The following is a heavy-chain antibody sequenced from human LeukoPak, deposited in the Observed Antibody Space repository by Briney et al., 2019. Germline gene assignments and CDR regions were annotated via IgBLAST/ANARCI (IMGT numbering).Heavy chain of an antibody. Sequence: PGGSLRLSCAASGFTFSSYGMHWVRQAPGKGLEWVAVISYDGRNKYYADSVKGRFTISRDNSKNTLYLQMNSLRAEDTAVYYCAKDRDSSGYYYLGADYWGQGTLLTVAS. J-gene: IGHJ4*02. D-gene: IGHD3-22*01. V-gene: IGHV3-30*18. CDR3: AKDRDSSGYYYLGADY. CDR2: ISYDGRNK. CDR1: GFTFSSYG.